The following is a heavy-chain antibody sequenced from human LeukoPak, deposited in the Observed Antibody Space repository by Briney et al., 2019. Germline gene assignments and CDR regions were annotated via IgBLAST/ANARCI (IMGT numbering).Heavy chain of an antibody. CDR3: AAGIAAAGYYDY. CDR1: GFTFSTFA. J-gene: IGHJ4*02. D-gene: IGHD6-13*01. V-gene: IGHV3-20*01. CDR2: INWNGGST. Sequence: GGSLRLSCAASGFTFSTFAMIWVRQPPGKGLEWVSGINWNGGSTGYADSVKGRCTISRDNAKNSLYLQMNSLRAEDTALYHCAAGIAAAGYYDYWGQGTLVTVSS.